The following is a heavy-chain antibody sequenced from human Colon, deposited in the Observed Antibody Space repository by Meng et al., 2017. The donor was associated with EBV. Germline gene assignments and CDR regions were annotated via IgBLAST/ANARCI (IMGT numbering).Heavy chain of an antibody. CDR3: ARVSSGWDYFDY. CDR1: GGSVSCGGYY. V-gene: IGHV4-31*03. CDR2: IYYSGST. Sequence: QLHESGSGRAKPLQTPLLAVPVSGGSVSCGGYYWTWIRPHPGKGLEWFWHIYYSGSTFYNPSLKRRVIISIDTSKNQFSLNLRSVTAADTAVYYCARVSSGWDYFDYWGQGTLVTVSS. J-gene: IGHJ4*02. D-gene: IGHD6-19*01.